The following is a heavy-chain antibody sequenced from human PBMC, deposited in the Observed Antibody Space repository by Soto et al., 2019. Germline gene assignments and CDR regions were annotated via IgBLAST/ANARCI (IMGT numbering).Heavy chain of an antibody. V-gene: IGHV4-30-4*01. CDR1: GGSISSGDYY. CDR3: ARVVGIIRGSYFDY. CDR2: IYYSGST. J-gene: IGHJ4*02. D-gene: IGHD3-10*01. Sequence: SETLSLTCTVSGGSISSGDYYWSWIRQPPGKGLEWIGYIYYSGSTYYNPSLKSRVTISVDTSKNQFSLKLSSVTAADTAVYYCARVVGIIRGSYFDYWGQGTLVTVSS.